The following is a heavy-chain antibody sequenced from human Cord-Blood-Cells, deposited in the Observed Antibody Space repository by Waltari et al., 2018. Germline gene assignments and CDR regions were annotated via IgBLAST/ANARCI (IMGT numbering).Heavy chain of an antibody. D-gene: IGHD1-26*01. J-gene: IGHJ3*02. CDR2: IKQDGSEK. CDR3: ARRSFLAGAFDI. CDR1: GFTLSSYW. Sequence: EVQLVESGGGLVQPGGSLRLSCAAFGFTLSSYWMRWVRQAPGKGLEWVANIKQDGSEKYYVDSVKGRFTISRDNAKNSLYLQMNSLRAEDTAVYYCARRSFLAGAFDIWGQGTMVTVSS. V-gene: IGHV3-7*01.